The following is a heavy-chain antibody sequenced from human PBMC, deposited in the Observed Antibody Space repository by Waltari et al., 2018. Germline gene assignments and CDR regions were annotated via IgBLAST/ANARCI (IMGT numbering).Heavy chain of an antibody. CDR3: AKEDRIAVAGSIDY. CDR2: MWDDGSNK. D-gene: IGHD6-19*01. Sequence: QVQLVESGGGVVQPGRSLRLSCAASGFTFSSYGMHWVRQAPGKGLEWVAVMWDDGSNKSYADSVKGRFTISRDKSKNTLYLQMNSLRAEDTAMYYCAKEDRIAVAGSIDYWGQGTLVTVSS. J-gene: IGHJ4*02. CDR1: GFTFSSYG. V-gene: IGHV3-30*18.